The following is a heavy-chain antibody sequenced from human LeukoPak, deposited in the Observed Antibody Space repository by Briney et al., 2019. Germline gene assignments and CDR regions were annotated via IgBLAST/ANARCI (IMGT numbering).Heavy chain of an antibody. CDR3: ARAVRRDGYNPFDY. CDR1: GYTFTSYA. V-gene: IGHV7-4-1*02. CDR2: INTNTGNP. J-gene: IGHJ4*02. D-gene: IGHD5-24*01. Sequence: ASVKVSCKASGYTFTSYAMNWVRQAPGQGLEWMGWINTNTGNPTYAQGFTGRFVFSLDTSVSTAYLQISSLEAEDTAVYYCARAVRRDGYNPFDYWGQGTLVTVSS.